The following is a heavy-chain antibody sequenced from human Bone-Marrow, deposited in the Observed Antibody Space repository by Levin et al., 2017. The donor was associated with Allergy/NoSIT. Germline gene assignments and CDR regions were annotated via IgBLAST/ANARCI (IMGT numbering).Heavy chain of an antibody. Sequence: GESLKISCTASGVTVFTNYFMWVRQAPGKGLEWVSHIYSGGGTNYADSVKGRFSVSRDNSKNTVYLQMNSLRADDTAVYYCGRDGPGGGHWGPGTQVTVSS. CDR2: IYSGGGT. J-gene: IGHJ4*02. V-gene: IGHV3-66*01. CDR3: GRDGPGGGH. D-gene: IGHD3-10*01. CDR1: GVTVFTNY.